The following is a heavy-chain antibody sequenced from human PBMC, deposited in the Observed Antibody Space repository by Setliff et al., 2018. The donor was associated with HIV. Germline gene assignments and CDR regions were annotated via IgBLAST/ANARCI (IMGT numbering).Heavy chain of an antibody. Sequence: GSLRLSCAASGFTFSSYAMSWVRQAPGKGLEWVSVIYVGDTTYYADSVKGRFTISRDDTKNTVSLQMTNLEPGDTAMYYCAKGGYGGAYYVAGYWGQGTKVTVSS. CDR1: GFTFSSYA. V-gene: IGHV3-23*03. CDR3: AKGGYGGAYYVAGY. D-gene: IGHD5-18*01. J-gene: IGHJ4*02. CDR2: IYVGDTT.